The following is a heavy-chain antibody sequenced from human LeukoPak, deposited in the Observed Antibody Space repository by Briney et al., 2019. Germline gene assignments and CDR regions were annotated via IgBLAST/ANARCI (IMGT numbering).Heavy chain of an antibody. J-gene: IGHJ4*02. CDR1: GGSISSSSYF. CDR2: IYYSGST. Sequence: SETLSLTCTVSGGSISSSSYFWGWIRQPPGKGLEWIGSIYYSGSTYYNPSLKSRVTISVDTSKNQFSLKLRSVTAADTAVYHCARLILSGSYLYYFDYWGQGTLVTVSS. CDR3: ARLILSGSYLYYFDY. D-gene: IGHD1-26*01. V-gene: IGHV4-39*01.